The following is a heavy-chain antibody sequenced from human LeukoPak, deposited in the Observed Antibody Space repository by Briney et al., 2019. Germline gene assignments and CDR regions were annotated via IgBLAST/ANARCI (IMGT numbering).Heavy chain of an antibody. CDR3: VTTGDIAAAGILSYYYYGMDA. Sequence: GESLRLSCAASGFTVSSNYMSWVRQPPGKGLEWVSVLYSGGSTYYADSVKRRFTISRDNSKNTLYLQMVSLRAEDTAVYYCVTTGDIAAAGILSYYYYGMDAWGQGTTVTVSS. CDR1: GFTVSSNY. CDR2: LYSGGST. V-gene: IGHV3-66*01. D-gene: IGHD6-13*01. J-gene: IGHJ6*02.